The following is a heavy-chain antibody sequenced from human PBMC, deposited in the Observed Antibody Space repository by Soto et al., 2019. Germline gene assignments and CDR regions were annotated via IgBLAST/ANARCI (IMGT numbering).Heavy chain of an antibody. CDR1: GFTFSSYA. V-gene: IGHV3-23*01. CDR2: ISGSGGST. Sequence: EVQLLESGGGLVQPGGSLRLSCAASGFTFSSYAMSWVRQAPGKGLEWVSAISGSGGSTYYADSVKGRFTISRDNSKNTLYLQMNSLRAEDTAVYYCAKDDGLCSSPWGRSSTSRYPYWGQGTLVTVSS. CDR3: AKDDGLCSSPWGRSSTSRYPY. J-gene: IGHJ4*02. D-gene: IGHD2-2*01.